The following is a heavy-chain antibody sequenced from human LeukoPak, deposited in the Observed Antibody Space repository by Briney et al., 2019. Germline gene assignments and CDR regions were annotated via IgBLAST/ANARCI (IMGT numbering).Heavy chain of an antibody. CDR3: ASYKRNAFDI. D-gene: IGHD1-1*01. Sequence: SETLSLTCTVSGGSISSYYWSWIRQPPGKGLEWIGYIYYSGSTNYNPSLKSRVTISVDTSKNQFSLKPSSVTAADTAVYYCASYKRNAFDIWGQRTMVTVSS. CDR2: IYYSGST. CDR1: GGSISSYY. V-gene: IGHV4-59*01. J-gene: IGHJ3*02.